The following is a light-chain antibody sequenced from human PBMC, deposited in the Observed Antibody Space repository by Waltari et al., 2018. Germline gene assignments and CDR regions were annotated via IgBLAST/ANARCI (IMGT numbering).Light chain of an antibody. Sequence: SYEVTQPPSVSVSPGQTASITCSGDKLGEKYACWYQQKPGQSPVVVMYQNNKRPSGGPERVSGSNSGDTATLTISGTQAMDEADYYCQAWDRTTGGVFGGGTKLTVL. V-gene: IGLV3-1*01. CDR3: QAWDRTTGGV. CDR2: QNN. CDR1: KLGEKY. J-gene: IGLJ2*01.